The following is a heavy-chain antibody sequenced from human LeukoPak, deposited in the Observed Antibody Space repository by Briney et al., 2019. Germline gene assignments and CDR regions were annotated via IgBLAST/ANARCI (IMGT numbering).Heavy chain of an antibody. D-gene: IGHD2-15*01. V-gene: IGHV3-23*01. CDR2: ISGGGGRK. J-gene: IGHJ4*02. CDR1: GFTFNIYG. Sequence: GGSLRLSCAASGFTFNIYGINWVRQAPGKGLEWVSAISGGGGRKYYSDSVKGRFTISRDNSKNTLYLQMNSLRAEDTAVYYCARVKRECSGGSCYSFDYWGQGTLVTVSS. CDR3: ARVKRECSGGSCYSFDY.